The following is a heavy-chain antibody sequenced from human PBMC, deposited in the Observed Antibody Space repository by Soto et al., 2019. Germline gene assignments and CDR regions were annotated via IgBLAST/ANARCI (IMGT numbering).Heavy chain of an antibody. J-gene: IGHJ4*02. CDR1: GYTFTSYA. D-gene: IGHD2-21*02. Sequence: VSLKVSCKASGYTFTSYAMYWARQAPGQRLEWMGWINAGNGNTKYSQKFQGRVTITRDTSASTAYMELSSLRSEDTAVYYCARSIVVVTALDYWGQGTLVTVSS. V-gene: IGHV1-3*01. CDR2: INAGNGNT. CDR3: ARSIVVVTALDY.